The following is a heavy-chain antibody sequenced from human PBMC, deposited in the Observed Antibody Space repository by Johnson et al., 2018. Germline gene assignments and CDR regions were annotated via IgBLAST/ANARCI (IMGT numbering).Heavy chain of an antibody. CDR3: ARVGVYCTNCVCYHPKKAEYFQH. V-gene: IGHV4-61*02. CDR1: GGSIDSGRYY. CDR2: FYISGST. J-gene: IGHJ1*01. D-gene: IGHD2-8*01. Sequence: QVQLQESGPGLVKPSQTXSLTCTVSGGSIDSGRYYWSWIRQPAGEGLEWIGRFYISGSTNYTPALKRPVTIYVDTSKNQFPLKLSSGTAADTAVYYCARVGVYCTNCVCYHPKKAEYFQHWGQGTLVTVSS.